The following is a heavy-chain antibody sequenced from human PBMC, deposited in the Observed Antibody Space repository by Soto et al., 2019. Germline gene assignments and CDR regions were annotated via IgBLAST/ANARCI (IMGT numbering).Heavy chain of an antibody. CDR2: INPSGGST. CDR1: GYTFTSYY. V-gene: IGHV1-46*03. CDR3: ARDHYDFWSGYFERTDYYYYYYMDV. D-gene: IGHD3-3*01. Sequence: ASVKVSCKASGYTFTSYYMHWLRQAPGQGLEWMVIINPSGGSTSYAQKFQGRVTMTRDTSTSTVYMELSSLRSEDTAVYYCARDHYDFWSGYFERTDYYYYYYMDVWGKGTTVTVSS. J-gene: IGHJ6*03.